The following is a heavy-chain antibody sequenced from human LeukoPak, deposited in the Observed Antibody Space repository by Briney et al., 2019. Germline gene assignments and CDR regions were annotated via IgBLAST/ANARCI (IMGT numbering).Heavy chain of an antibody. CDR3: ARVLTGDIYYDSSGYYAY. J-gene: IGHJ4*02. CDR2: ISAYNGNT. D-gene: IGHD3-22*01. CDR1: GYRFSSYG. Sequence: GASVKVSCKASGYRFSSYGITWVRQAPGQGLEWMGWISAYNGNTNYAQKLQGRVTMTTDTSTSTAYMELRSLRSDDTAVYYCARVLTGDIYYDSSGYYAYWGQGTLVTVSS. V-gene: IGHV1-18*01.